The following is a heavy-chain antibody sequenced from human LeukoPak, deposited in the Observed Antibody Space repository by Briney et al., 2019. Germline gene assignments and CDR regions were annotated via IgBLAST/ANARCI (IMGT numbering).Heavy chain of an antibody. Sequence: PSETLSLTCTVSGGSISSYYWSWIRQPPGMGLEWIGYIYYSGSTNYNPSLKSRVTISVDTSKNQFSLKLSSVTAADTAVYYCARGRSSTSCYGYYYYYGMDVWGQGTTVTVSS. CDR2: IYYSGST. V-gene: IGHV4-59*01. CDR3: ARGRSSTSCYGYYYYYGMDV. J-gene: IGHJ6*02. CDR1: GGSISSYY. D-gene: IGHD2-2*01.